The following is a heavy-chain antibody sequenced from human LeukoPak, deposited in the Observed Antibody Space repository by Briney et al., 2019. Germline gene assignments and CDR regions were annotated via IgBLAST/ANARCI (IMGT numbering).Heavy chain of an antibody. V-gene: IGHV3-30-3*01. J-gene: IGHJ4*02. Sequence: GRSLRLSCAASGFTFSSYAMHWVRQAPGKGLEWVAVISYDGSNKYYADSVKGRFTISRDNSKNTLYLQMNSLRAEDTAVYYCARVQSIQLWGPVDYWGQGTLVTVSS. CDR1: GFTFSSYA. D-gene: IGHD5-18*01. CDR2: ISYDGSNK. CDR3: ARVQSIQLWGPVDY.